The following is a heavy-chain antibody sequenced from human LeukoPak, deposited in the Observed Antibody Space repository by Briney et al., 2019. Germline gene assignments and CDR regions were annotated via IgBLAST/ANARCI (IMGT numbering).Heavy chain of an antibody. D-gene: IGHD5-12*01. J-gene: IGHJ4*02. Sequence: ASVKVSCKASGYTFTGYYMHWVRQAPGQGFEWIGCIDPNSGDTDYAQKFQGRVTMTRDTSVTTSYMELHGLRSDDTAIYYCATSQIRLGFFDYWGQGTPVTVSS. CDR3: ATSQIRLGFFDY. CDR2: IDPNSGDT. CDR1: GYTFTGYY. V-gene: IGHV1-2*02.